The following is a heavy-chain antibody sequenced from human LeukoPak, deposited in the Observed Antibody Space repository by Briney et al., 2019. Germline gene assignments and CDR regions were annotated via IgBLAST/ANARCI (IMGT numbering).Heavy chain of an antibody. CDR1: GYSFTSYW. D-gene: IGHD3-22*01. V-gene: IGHV5-51*01. CDR2: IYPGDSDT. Sequence: GESLKISCKGSGYSFTSYWIGWGRQMPGKGLEWMVIIYPGDSDTRHSASFEGQGTISADNSISTAYLQWSSLKAADTAMYYCARAGYYYDSSGYQAFDIWGKGTMVNVFS. CDR3: ARAGYYYDSSGYQAFDI. J-gene: IGHJ3*02.